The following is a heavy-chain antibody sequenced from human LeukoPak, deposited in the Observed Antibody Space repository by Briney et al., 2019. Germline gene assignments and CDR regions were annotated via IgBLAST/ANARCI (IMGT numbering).Heavy chain of an antibody. D-gene: IGHD3-10*01. CDR2: INPTGGSA. CDR1: GYTFTDFS. V-gene: IGHV1-46*01. CDR3: ARGHGSGYTNYFDP. J-gene: IGHJ5*02. Sequence: WASVKASCKTSGYTFTDFSIHWVRQAPGQGLEWMGIINPTGGSAGFAQKFQGRVTMTRDMSTSTFYMELSSLRSEDTAVYYCARGHGSGYTNYFDPWGQGTLVTVSS.